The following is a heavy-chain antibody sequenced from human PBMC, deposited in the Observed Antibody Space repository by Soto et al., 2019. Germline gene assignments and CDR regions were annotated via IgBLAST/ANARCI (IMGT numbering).Heavy chain of an antibody. CDR3: AKDHLTTTVTTVGY. Sequence: QVQLVESGGGVVQPGRSLRLSCAASGFTFSNYGMHWFRQATGKGLEWVAVISYHGSDKYYADSVKGRFTISRDNSKNTLYLQMDSLRAEDTAVYYCAKDHLTTTVTTVGYWGQGTLVPVSS. D-gene: IGHD4-17*01. CDR1: GFTFSNYG. J-gene: IGHJ4*02. CDR2: ISYHGSDK. V-gene: IGHV3-30*18.